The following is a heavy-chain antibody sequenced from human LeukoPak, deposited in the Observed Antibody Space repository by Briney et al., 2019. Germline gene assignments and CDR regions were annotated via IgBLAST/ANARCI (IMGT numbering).Heavy chain of an antibody. J-gene: IGHJ4*02. Sequence: PGGSLRLSCAVSGFTFGSYSMSWVRQAPGKGLEWVSFVSTSGSYIYYADSVKGRFTISRDNAKNSLYLQMNSLRAEDTAVYYCASQTPRRLPIAVADYFDYWGQGTLVTVSS. CDR3: ASQTPRRLPIAVADYFDY. CDR2: VSTSGSYI. D-gene: IGHD6-19*01. CDR1: GFTFGSYS. V-gene: IGHV3-21*01.